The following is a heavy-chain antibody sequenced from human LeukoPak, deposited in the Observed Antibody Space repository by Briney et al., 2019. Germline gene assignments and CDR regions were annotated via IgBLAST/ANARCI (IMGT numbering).Heavy chain of an antibody. CDR1: EFSFSSYA. D-gene: IGHD3-22*01. Sequence: GGSLRLSCAASEFSFSSYAMNWVRQAPGKGLEWVSSLSGSGGTTYYADSVKGRFTISRDNSKNTLYLQMNSLRAEDTAVYYCAREKGDYDSSGYPTTYFDYWGQGTLVTVSS. V-gene: IGHV3-23*01. CDR2: LSGSGGTT. J-gene: IGHJ4*02. CDR3: AREKGDYDSSGYPTTYFDY.